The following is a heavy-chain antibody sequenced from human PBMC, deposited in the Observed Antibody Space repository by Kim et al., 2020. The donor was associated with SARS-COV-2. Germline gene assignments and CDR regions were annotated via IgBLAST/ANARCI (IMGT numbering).Heavy chain of an antibody. V-gene: IGHV1-2*06. J-gene: IGHJ4*02. CDR2: INPNSGGT. CDR1: GYTFTGYY. D-gene: IGHD3-3*01. Sequence: ASVKVSCKASGYTFTGYYMHWVRQAPGQGLEWMGRINPNSGGTNYAQKFQGRVTMTRDTSISTAYMELSRLRSDDTAVYYCARAHPPEVTIFGVVIREYYFDLGRQGTRVTVSS. CDR3: ARAHPPEVTIFGVVIREYYFDL.